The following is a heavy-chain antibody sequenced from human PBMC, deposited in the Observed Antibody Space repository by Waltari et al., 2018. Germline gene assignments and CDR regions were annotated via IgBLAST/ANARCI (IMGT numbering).Heavy chain of an antibody. CDR3: ARPSQSRPSRAFDI. Sequence: QVQLVQSGAEVKKPGSSVKVSCKASGYTFTGYYMHWVRQAPGQGLEWMGRINPNSGGTNYAQKFQGRVTMTRDTSISTAYMELSRLRSDDTAVYYCARPSQSRPSRAFDIWGQGTMVTVSS. CDR1: GYTFTGYY. CDR2: INPNSGGT. D-gene: IGHD6-6*01. J-gene: IGHJ3*02. V-gene: IGHV1-2*06.